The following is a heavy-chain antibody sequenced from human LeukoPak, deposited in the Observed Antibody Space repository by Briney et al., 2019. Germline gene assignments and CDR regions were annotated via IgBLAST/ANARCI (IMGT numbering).Heavy chain of an antibody. CDR1: GGSFSGYY. D-gene: IGHD6-13*01. J-gene: IGHJ4*02. CDR3: ARGPTTAIYSSSWYTSFY. CDR2: INHSGST. Sequence: SETLSLTCAVYGGSFSGYYWSWIRQPPGKGLEWIGEINHSGSTNYNPSLKSRVTISVDTSKNQFSLKLSSVTAADTAVYYCARGPTTAIYSSSWYTSFYWGQGTLVTVSS. V-gene: IGHV4-34*01.